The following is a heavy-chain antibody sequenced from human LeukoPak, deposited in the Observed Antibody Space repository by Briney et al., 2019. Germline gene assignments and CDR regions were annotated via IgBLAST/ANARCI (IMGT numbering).Heavy chain of an antibody. D-gene: IGHD4-17*01. Sequence: GGSLRLSCAASGFTLSSYSMNWVRQAPGKGLEWVSSISSSSSYIYCADSVKGRFTISRDNAKNSLYLQMNSLRAEDTAVYYCARDDGDDVLNKFDYWGQGTLVTVSS. CDR3: ARDDGDDVLNKFDY. CDR1: GFTLSSYS. J-gene: IGHJ4*02. CDR2: ISSSSSYI. V-gene: IGHV3-21*01.